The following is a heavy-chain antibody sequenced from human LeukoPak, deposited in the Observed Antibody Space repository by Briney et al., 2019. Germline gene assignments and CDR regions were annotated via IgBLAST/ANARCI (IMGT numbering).Heavy chain of an antibody. Sequence: GGSLRLSCAASGFTFSTYWMTWVRQAPGKGLEWVANIRQDGSEKYYVDSVKGRFTISRDNAKNSLYLQMNSLRAEDTAVYYCARGSIWFGDNYFDYWGQGTLVTVSS. J-gene: IGHJ4*02. CDR3: ARGSIWFGDNYFDY. V-gene: IGHV3-7*01. CDR1: GFTFSTYW. CDR2: IRQDGSEK. D-gene: IGHD3-10*01.